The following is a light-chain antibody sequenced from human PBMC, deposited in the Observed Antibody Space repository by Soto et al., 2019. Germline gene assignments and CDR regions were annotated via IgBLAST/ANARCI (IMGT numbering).Light chain of an antibody. CDR3: ELRSNWPPST. CDR1: QSIAAY. CDR2: DTS. V-gene: IGKV3-11*01. J-gene: IGKJ5*01. Sequence: EIVLTQSPDTLSLSPGERATLSCRASQSIAAYFAWYQKKPGQAPRLLIYDTSNKITGVTARFSGSGSGTDFTLSISSLEPEDFAVYYCELRSNWPPSTFGQGTRLEIK.